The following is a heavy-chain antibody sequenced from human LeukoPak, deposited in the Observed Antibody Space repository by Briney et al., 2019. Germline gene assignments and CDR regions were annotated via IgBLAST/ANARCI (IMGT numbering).Heavy chain of an antibody. V-gene: IGHV3-23*01. CDR3: TTDVPSGAGELFGY. CDR2: ISGSGVRT. D-gene: IGHD3-10*01. J-gene: IGHJ4*02. CDR1: GFTFSGNA. Sequence: GGSLRLSCAASGFTFSGNAMSWVRQAPGKGLEWVSAISGSGVRTYYADSVKGRFTISRDDSKNTLYLQVNSLKTEDTAVYYCTTDVPSGAGELFGYWGQGTLVTVSS.